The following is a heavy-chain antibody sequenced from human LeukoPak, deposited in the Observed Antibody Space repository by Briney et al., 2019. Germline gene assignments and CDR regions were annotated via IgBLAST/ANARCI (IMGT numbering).Heavy chain of an antibody. CDR3: AREQRDTAMSRGLDY. CDR2: IYTSGST. CDR1: GGSIGSYY. J-gene: IGHJ4*02. V-gene: IGHV4-4*07. Sequence: KPSETLSLTCTVSGGSIGSYYWSWIRQPAGKGLEWIGRIYTSGSTNYNPSLKSRVTMSLDTSKSQFSLKLSSVTAADTAVYYCAREQRDTAMSRGLDYWGQGTLVTVSS. D-gene: IGHD5-18*01.